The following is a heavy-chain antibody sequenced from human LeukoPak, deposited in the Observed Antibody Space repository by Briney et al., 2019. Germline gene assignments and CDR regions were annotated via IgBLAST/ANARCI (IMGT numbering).Heavy chain of an antibody. CDR1: GFTFSNFG. V-gene: IGHV3-30*18. J-gene: IGHJ4*02. D-gene: IGHD5-24*01. CDR3: AKQMAVDYFDY. CDR2: ISYDGKNE. Sequence: GGSLRLSCAASGFTFSNFGMHWVRQAPGKGLEWVAVISYDGKNEYYTDSVKGRFTISRDNAKNTLYLQMNSLRAEDTAVYYCAKQMAVDYFDYWGQGTQVTVSS.